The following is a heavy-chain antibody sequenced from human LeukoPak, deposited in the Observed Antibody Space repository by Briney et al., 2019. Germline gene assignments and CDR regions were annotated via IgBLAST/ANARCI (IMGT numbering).Heavy chain of an antibody. V-gene: IGHV1-2*02. J-gene: IGHJ4*02. Sequence: ASVTVSCRPFGYTFTGYYIHWVRQAPGLGLEWMGWINPNTGATMYGQKFQGRVTLTRDTSIDTAYMELTNLRSDDTALYYCARDRVGSGWPRPYYFEFWGQGSLVTVSS. CDR1: GYTFTGYY. D-gene: IGHD6-19*01. CDR3: ARDRVGSGWPRPYYFEF. CDR2: INPNTGAT.